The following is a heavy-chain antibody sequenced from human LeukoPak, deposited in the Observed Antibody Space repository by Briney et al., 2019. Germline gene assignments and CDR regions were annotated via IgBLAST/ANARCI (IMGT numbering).Heavy chain of an antibody. CDR1: GGSFSGYY. CDR2: INHSGST. CDR3: AREGSSSLMFDY. V-gene: IGHV4-34*01. Sequence: PSETQSLTCAVYGGSFSGYYWSWIRQPPGNGLEWIGEINHSGSTNYNPSLKSRVTISVDTSKNQFSLKLSSVTAADTAVYYCAREGSSSLMFDYWGQGTLVTVSS. D-gene: IGHD6-6*01. J-gene: IGHJ4*02.